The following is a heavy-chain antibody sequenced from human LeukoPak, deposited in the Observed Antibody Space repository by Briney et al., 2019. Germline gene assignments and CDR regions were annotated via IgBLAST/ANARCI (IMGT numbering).Heavy chain of an antibody. J-gene: IGHJ4*02. V-gene: IGHV1-24*01. CDR3: ATDAMVRGVSDY. CDR2: FDPEDGET. CDR1: GYTLTELS. Sequence: GASVKVSCKVSGYTLTELSKHWVRQAPGKGLEWMGGFDPEDGETIYAQKFQGRVTMTEDTSTDTAYMELSSLRSEDTAVYYCATDAMVRGVSDYWGQGTLVTVSS. D-gene: IGHD3-10*01.